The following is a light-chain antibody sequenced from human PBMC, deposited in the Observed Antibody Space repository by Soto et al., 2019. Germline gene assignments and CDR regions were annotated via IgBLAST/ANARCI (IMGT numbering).Light chain of an antibody. Sequence: QSALTQPASVSGSPGQSITISCTGTRSDIGSYNDVSWYQQHPGKAPKLMIYEVTKRPSGVSNSFYGSKSGYTASLTISGLQAEDEADYYCCSYAGSSTWVFGGGTQLTVL. J-gene: IGLJ3*02. CDR1: RSDIGSYND. CDR3: CSYAGSSTWV. CDR2: EVT. V-gene: IGLV2-23*02.